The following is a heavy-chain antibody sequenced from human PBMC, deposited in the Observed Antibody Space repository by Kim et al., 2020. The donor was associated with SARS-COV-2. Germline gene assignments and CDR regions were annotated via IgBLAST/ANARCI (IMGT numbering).Heavy chain of an antibody. D-gene: IGHD4-17*01. Sequence: SETLSLTCTVSGGSISSSSYYWGWIRQPPGKGLEWIGSIYYSGSTYYNPSLKSRVTISVDTSKNQFSLKLSSVTAADTAVYYCPRHIYGDFLDAFDIWGQGTMVTVSS. CDR2: IYYSGST. V-gene: IGHV4-39*01. CDR1: GGSISSSSYY. J-gene: IGHJ3*02. CDR3: PRHIYGDFLDAFDI.